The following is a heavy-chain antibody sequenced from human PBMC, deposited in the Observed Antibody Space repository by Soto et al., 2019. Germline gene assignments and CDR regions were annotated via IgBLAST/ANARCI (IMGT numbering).Heavy chain of an antibody. D-gene: IGHD3-3*01. CDR2: VSAYNGNT. CDR3: ARDTFNYDFPPIDI. V-gene: IGHV1-18*01. CDR1: GYTFTSYG. J-gene: IGHJ3*02. Sequence: ASVKVSCKASGYTFTSYGISWVRQAPGQGLEWMGWVSAYNGNTNYAQKLQGRVTMTTDTSTSTAYMELRSLRSDDTAVYYCARDTFNYDFPPIDIWGQGTMVTVS.